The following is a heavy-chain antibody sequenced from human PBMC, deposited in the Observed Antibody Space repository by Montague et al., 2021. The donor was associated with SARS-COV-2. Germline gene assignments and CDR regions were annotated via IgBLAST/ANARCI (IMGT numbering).Heavy chain of an antibody. CDR1: GGSISTSYW. J-gene: IGHJ4*02. Sequence: SETLSLTCAVSGGSISTSYWWTWGRQPPEKGLQWIGERHHDARTXXNPXXXGRVTISLDKSKNQFSLNLTSVTAADAALYYCARDHDDSSGSFDCWGPGTLVTVSS. V-gene: IGHV4-4*02. CDR3: ARDHDDSSGSFDC. CDR2: RHHDART. D-gene: IGHD3-22*01.